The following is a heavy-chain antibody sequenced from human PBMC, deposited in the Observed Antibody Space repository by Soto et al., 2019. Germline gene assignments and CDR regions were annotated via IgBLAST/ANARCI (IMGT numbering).Heavy chain of an antibody. J-gene: IGHJ6*02. Sequence: GGSLRLSCAASGFTFSSYGMHWVRQAPGKGLEWVAVIWYDGSNKYYADSVKGRFTISRDNSKNTLYLQMNSLRAEDTAVYYCARDFRLRGYGMDVWGQGTTVTVSS. V-gene: IGHV3-33*01. D-gene: IGHD3-10*01. CDR2: IWYDGSNK. CDR1: GFTFSSYG. CDR3: ARDFRLRGYGMDV.